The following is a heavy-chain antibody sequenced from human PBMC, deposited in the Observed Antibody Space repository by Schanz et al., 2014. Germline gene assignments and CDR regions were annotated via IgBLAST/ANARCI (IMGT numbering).Heavy chain of an antibody. CDR1: GFNFKDAW. D-gene: IGHD4-4*01. V-gene: IGHV3-15*01. CDR3: SSGGISNVRYWYNGLDI. J-gene: IGHJ6*02. CDR2: ITSKFDGETT. Sequence: EVYLVESGGGLVKPGGSLRLSCVASGFNFKDAWMHWVRQAPGKGLEWVGRITSKFDGETTDYATPVKDRFSISRDDSKTTLYLQINNVKAEDTAVYFCSSGGISNVRYWYNGLDIWGQGTTVTVSS.